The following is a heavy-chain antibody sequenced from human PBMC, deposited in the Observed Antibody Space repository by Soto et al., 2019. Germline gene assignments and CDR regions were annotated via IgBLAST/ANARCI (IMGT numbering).Heavy chain of an antibody. D-gene: IGHD2-8*01. CDR1: GYSFSTSW. CDR3: ARLSRRVAQESNYFDP. J-gene: IGHJ5*02. Sequence: EVQLVQSGPEVKKPGESLKISCKVSGYSFSTSWMGWVRQLPGKGLEWMGIIYPGDSDSRYGPSFEGHVTFSVDKSISTAYLEWSSLKASDTAIYHCARLSRRVAQESNYFDPWGQGTLVTVSS. CDR2: IYPGDSDS. V-gene: IGHV5-51*01.